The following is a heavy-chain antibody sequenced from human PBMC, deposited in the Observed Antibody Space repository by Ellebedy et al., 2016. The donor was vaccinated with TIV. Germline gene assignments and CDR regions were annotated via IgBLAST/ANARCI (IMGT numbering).Heavy chain of an antibody. Sequence: MPSETQSLTCTVSGGSISSYFWSCFRQPPGKGLACIVYFYFSGSTKYNPSLKSRVTISVDASENQFSLKLNSVTMADTAIYYCARDSKRKDAFDIWGQGKMVTVSS. J-gene: IGHJ3*02. CDR3: ARDSKRKDAFDI. CDR1: GGSISSYF. CDR2: FYFSGST. D-gene: IGHD6-13*01. V-gene: IGHV4-59*01.